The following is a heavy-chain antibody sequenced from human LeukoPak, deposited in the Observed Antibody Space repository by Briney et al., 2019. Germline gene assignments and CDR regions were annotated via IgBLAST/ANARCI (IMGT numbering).Heavy chain of an antibody. Sequence: SETLSLTCTVSGGSISRYYWSWIRQPPGKGLEWIGNIYYSGSTNYNPSLKSRVTISVDTSKNQFSLSLSSVTAADTAVYYCARYGDYIFDYWGQGALVTVSS. CDR1: GGSISRYY. CDR2: IYYSGST. CDR3: ARYGDYIFDY. D-gene: IGHD4-17*01. J-gene: IGHJ4*02. V-gene: IGHV4-59*08.